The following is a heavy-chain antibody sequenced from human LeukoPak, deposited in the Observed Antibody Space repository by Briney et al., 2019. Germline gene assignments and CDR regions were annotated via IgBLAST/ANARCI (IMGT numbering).Heavy chain of an antibody. D-gene: IGHD2-2*02. CDR3: ARDSGDCSSTSCYRGDY. J-gene: IGHJ4*02. V-gene: IGHV3-48*01. Sequence: GGSLRLSCAASAFTFSSYWMTWVRQAPGKGLEWVSYISSSSSTIYYADSVKGRFTISRDNAKNSLYLQMNSLRAEDTAVYYCARDSGDCSSTSCYRGDYWGQGTLVTVSS. CDR2: ISSSSSTI. CDR1: AFTFSSYW.